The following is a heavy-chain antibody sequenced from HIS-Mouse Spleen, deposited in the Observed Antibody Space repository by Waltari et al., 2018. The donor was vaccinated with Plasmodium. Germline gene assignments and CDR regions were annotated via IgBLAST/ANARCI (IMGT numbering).Heavy chain of an antibody. CDR2: INPNSGGT. CDR1: GYTFPGYY. J-gene: IGHJ4*02. CDR3: ARDLAAAGHFDY. V-gene: IGHV1-2*02. D-gene: IGHD6-13*01. Sequence: QVQLVQSGAEVKKPGASVKVSCKASGYTFPGYYMHWVRQAPGQGVEWMGWINPNSGGTNYAQKFHGRVTMTRDTSISTAYMELSRLRSDDTAVYYCARDLAAAGHFDYWGQGTLVTVSS.